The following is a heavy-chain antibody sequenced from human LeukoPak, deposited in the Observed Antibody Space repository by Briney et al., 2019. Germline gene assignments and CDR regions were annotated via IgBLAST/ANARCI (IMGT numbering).Heavy chain of an antibody. V-gene: IGHV1-69*01. CDR3: ARARNYYYDTSGSQAFDY. J-gene: IGHJ4*02. Sequence: GSSVKVSCKASGGTFSSYVISWMRQAPGQGLEWMGGIIPIFITATYAQKFQGRVTITADESTSTAYMELSSLRSEDTAVYYCARARNYYYDTSGSQAFDYWGQGTLVTVSS. CDR2: IIPIFITA. CDR1: GGTFSSYV. D-gene: IGHD3-22*01.